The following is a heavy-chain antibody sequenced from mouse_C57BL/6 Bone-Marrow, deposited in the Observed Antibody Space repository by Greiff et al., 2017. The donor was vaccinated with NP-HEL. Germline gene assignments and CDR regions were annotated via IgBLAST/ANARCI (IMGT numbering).Heavy chain of an antibody. D-gene: IGHD1-1*01. CDR2: INPNNGGT. CDR1: GYTFTDYY. Sequence: EVQLQQSGPELVKPGASVKISCKASGYTFTDYYMTWVKQSHGKSLEWIGDINPNNGGTSYNQKFKGKATLTVDTSSSTAYMELRSLTSEDSAVYDCARANSSHYAMDYGGQGTSVTVSS. J-gene: IGHJ4*01. V-gene: IGHV1-26*01. CDR3: ARANSSHYAMDY.